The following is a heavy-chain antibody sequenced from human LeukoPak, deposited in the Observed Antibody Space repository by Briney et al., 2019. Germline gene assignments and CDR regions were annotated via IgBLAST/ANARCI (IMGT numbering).Heavy chain of an antibody. CDR2: ITTNGGST. J-gene: IGHJ5*02. CDR1: GFTFSSYA. Sequence: GGSLRLSCSASGFTFSSYAMHWVRQAPGEGLEYVSAITTNGGSTYYADSVKGRFTISRDNSKNTLYLQMSSLRPEDTAVYYCVRPYYSGYLANWFDPWGQGTLVTVSS. V-gene: IGHV3-64D*08. CDR3: VRPYYSGYLANWFDP. D-gene: IGHD5-12*01.